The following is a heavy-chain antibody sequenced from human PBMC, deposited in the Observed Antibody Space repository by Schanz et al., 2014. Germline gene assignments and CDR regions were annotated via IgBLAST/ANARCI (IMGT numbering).Heavy chain of an antibody. V-gene: IGHV3-21*01. CDR2: ISRSSSSI. D-gene: IGHD2-21*01. J-gene: IGHJ4*02. Sequence: EVQLVESGGGLVKPGGSLRLSCAASGFTFSSYSMNWVRQAPGKGLEWVSSISRSSSSIYYADSVKGRFTISRDNAKNSLYLQMHSLRAEDTAVYYCARGRSLGWCDYWGQGTPVTVSS. CDR1: GFTFSSYS. CDR3: ARGRSLGWCDY.